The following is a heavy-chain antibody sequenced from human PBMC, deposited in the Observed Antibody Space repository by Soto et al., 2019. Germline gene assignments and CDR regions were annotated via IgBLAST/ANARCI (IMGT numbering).Heavy chain of an antibody. CDR2: TYFRSKWYN. V-gene: IGHV6-1*01. CDR3: AKGYNLEPKTANAFYP. D-gene: IGHD1-1*01. CDR1: EDSVSSNTAS. J-gene: IGHJ5*02. Sequence: SQTLSLTCAISEDSVSSNTASWNWIRQSPSRGLEWLGRTYFRSKWYNDYAVSVKSRIIINPDTSNNQFSLQLNSVTPEDTAVYFCAKGYNLEPKTANAFYPCCQDIILTISS.